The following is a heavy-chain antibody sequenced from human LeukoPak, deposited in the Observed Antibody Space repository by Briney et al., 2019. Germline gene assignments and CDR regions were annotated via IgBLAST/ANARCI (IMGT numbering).Heavy chain of an antibody. J-gene: IGHJ6*03. CDR1: GYTFTSYG. CDR2: INPNSGGT. Sequence: ASVKVSCKASGYTFTSYGISWLRQAPGQGLEWMGRINPNSGGTNYAQKFQGRVTMTRDTSISTAYMELSRLRSDDTAVYYCARDPGYSYGYVRVDYYYMDVWGKGTTVTVSS. D-gene: IGHD5-18*01. CDR3: ARDPGYSYGYVRVDYYYMDV. V-gene: IGHV1-2*06.